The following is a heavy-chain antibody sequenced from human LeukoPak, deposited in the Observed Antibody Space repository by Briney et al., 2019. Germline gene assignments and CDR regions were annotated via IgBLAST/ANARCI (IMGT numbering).Heavy chain of an antibody. CDR2: MNPKSGNT. J-gene: IGHJ6*03. Sequence: ASVKVSCKASGYTFSNYDINWVRQATGQGLEWMGWMNPKSGNTGYAQKFQGRVTITRNTSISTAYMELSSLRSEDTAVYYCARAIKGGSGSYRYYYMDVWGKGTTVTVSS. CDR3: ARAIKGGSGSYRYYYMDV. V-gene: IGHV1-8*02. CDR1: GYTFSNYD. D-gene: IGHD3-10*01.